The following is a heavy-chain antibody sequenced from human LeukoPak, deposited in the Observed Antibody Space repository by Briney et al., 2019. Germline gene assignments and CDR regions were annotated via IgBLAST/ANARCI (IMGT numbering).Heavy chain of an antibody. CDR2: IYYSGST. CDR1: GGSISSSSYY. D-gene: IGHD5-12*01. J-gene: IGHJ6*02. CDR3: ATSQRWLQSGASLDV. Sequence: SETLSLTCTVSGGSISSSSYYWGWIRQPPGKGLEWIGSIYYSGSTYYNPSLKSRVTISVDTSKNQFSLKLSSVTAADTAVYYCATSQRWLQSGASLDVWGQGTTVTVPS. V-gene: IGHV4-39*07.